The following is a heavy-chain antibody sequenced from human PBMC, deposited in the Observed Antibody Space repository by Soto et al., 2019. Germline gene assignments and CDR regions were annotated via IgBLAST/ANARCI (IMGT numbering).Heavy chain of an antibody. V-gene: IGHV1-69*13. J-gene: IGHJ4*02. Sequence: SSVKVSFKASGGTFSSYAISWVLHAPVQGLEWMGGIIPIFGTANYAQKFQGRVTITADESTSTAYMELSSLRSEDTAVYYCARAPRTYDSSGYLDYWGQGTLVTVSS. CDR2: IIPIFGTA. D-gene: IGHD3-22*01. CDR3: ARAPRTYDSSGYLDY. CDR1: GGTFSSYA.